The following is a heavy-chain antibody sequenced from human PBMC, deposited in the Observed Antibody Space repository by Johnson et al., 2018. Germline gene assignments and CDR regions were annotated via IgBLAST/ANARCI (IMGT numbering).Heavy chain of an antibody. V-gene: IGHV4-59*08. CDR1: GGSISSYY. CDR2: IYYSGSP. D-gene: IGHD3-16*01. J-gene: IGHJ6*03. CDR3: ASFMITSPVDYYYYYMDV. Sequence: QLQESGPALVKPSEPLSLTCTVSGGSISSYYWSWIRQPQGKGLEWFGYIYYSGSPNYTPSLKCRVTISVETSKTKFSLKLSSVTAADTAGYYCASFMITSPVDYYYYYMDVWGKGTTVTVSS.